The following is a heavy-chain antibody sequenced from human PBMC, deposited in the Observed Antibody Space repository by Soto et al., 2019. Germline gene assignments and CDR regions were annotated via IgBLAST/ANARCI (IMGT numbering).Heavy chain of an antibody. J-gene: IGHJ4*02. V-gene: IGHV1-24*01. CDR1: GHTVTDLS. Sequence: QVQLVQSGAEVKKPGTSVKVSCKVSGHTVTDLSMHWVRLAPGRGHEWMGRFDPEDGETVYAEKSQGRLTMTEDTSTDTAYMELSSLSYEDTAVYYCATENTRRGLTLFGVVIAALYYWGQGTLVTVSS. D-gene: IGHD3-3*01. CDR3: ATENTRRGLTLFGVVIAALYY. CDR2: FDPEDGET.